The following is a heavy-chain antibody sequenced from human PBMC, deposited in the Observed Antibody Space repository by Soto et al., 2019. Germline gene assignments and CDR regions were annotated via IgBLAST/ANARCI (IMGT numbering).Heavy chain of an antibody. V-gene: IGHV4-59*08. CDR2: IYYSGST. Sequence: SETLSLTCTVSGRSISSYYWSWIRQPPGKGLEWIGYIYYSGSTNYNPSLKSRVTISVDTSKNQFSLKLSSVTAADTAVYYCARRYGGTFDYWGQGTLVTVSS. CDR1: GRSISSYY. J-gene: IGHJ4*02. D-gene: IGHD2-15*01. CDR3: ARRYGGTFDY.